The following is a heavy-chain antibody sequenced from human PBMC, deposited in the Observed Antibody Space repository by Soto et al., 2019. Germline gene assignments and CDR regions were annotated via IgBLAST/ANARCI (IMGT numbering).Heavy chain of an antibody. Sequence: QAQVLQSGAELKKPGASVKVSCKATGYTFTTYHMHWVRQAPGQGLEWLGLINPSSGDTAYAQNCQGRVTVTRDTSTSTVYMELSCLRSEDTAVYYCARGYNYESERTDVWGQGTTVIVSS. CDR2: INPSSGDT. J-gene: IGHJ6*02. CDR1: GYTFTTYH. CDR3: ARGYNYESERTDV. V-gene: IGHV1-46*01. D-gene: IGHD3-10*01.